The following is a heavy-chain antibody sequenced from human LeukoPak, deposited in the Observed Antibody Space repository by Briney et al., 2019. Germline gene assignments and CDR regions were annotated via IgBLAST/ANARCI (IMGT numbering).Heavy chain of an antibody. V-gene: IGHV3-11*01. CDR3: ARDLFSFYYDSSGYCDY. Sequence: AGGSLRLSCVASGFNFGDYYMNWFRQAPGKGLEWLSFISSRGHNILYTDSVKGRFTVSRDNAKKTVFLQMNSLRAEDTAVYYCARDLFSFYYDSSGYCDYWGPGTRVTVSS. J-gene: IGHJ4*02. CDR1: GFNFGDYY. CDR2: ISSRGHNI. D-gene: IGHD3-22*01.